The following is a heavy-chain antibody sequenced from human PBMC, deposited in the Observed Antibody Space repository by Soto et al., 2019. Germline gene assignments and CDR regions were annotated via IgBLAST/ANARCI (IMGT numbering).Heavy chain of an antibody. Sequence: QLQLQESGPGLVKPSETLSRTCTVSGGSISSTSYYWGWIRQAPGKGLEWIGSVFYSGSTYYNLSLKSRVTISVDTSKNQFSLKLSSVAAADTAVYYCARQGSYSSGRPGYFDYWGQGTLVTVSS. J-gene: IGHJ4*02. CDR1: GGSISSTSYY. D-gene: IGHD6-19*01. V-gene: IGHV4-39*01. CDR2: VFYSGST. CDR3: ARQGSYSSGRPGYFDY.